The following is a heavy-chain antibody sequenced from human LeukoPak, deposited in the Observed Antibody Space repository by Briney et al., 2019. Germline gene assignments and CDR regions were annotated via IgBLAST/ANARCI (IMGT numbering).Heavy chain of an antibody. V-gene: IGHV3-48*03. CDR1: GFTFSSYE. J-gene: IGHJ4*02. CDR2: ISSSGSTI. CDR3: ARDGYDILTGHGMSEPDY. Sequence: PGGSLRLSCAASGFTFSSYEMNWVRQAPGKGLEWVSYISSSGSTIYYAESVKGRFTISRDNAKNSLYLQMNSLRADDTAVYYCARDGYDILTGHGMSEPDYWGQGTLVTVSS. D-gene: IGHD3-9*01.